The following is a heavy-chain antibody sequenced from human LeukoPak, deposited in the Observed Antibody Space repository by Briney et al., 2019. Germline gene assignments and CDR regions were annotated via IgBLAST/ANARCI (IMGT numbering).Heavy chain of an antibody. D-gene: IGHD3-10*01. CDR1: GFTFSSYA. Sequence: GGSLRLSCAASGFTFSSYAMSWVRQAPGKGLEWVSGISGSGGSTYYADSVKGRFTISRDNSKNTLYLQMNSLRAEDTAVYYCAKDYSKTSYYGSGTYYRPKWFDPWGQGTLVTVSS. V-gene: IGHV3-23*01. CDR2: ISGSGGST. J-gene: IGHJ5*02. CDR3: AKDYSKTSYYGSGTYYRPKWFDP.